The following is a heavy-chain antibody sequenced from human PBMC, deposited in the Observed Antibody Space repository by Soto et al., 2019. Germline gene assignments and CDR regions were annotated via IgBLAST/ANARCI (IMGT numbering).Heavy chain of an antibody. D-gene: IGHD6-13*01. V-gene: IGHV1-69*13. J-gene: IGHJ4*02. CDR2: IVPIYRTA. Sequence: SVKVSCKASGGTFSSYRINWVRQAPGQGLERVGGIVPIYRTADYAQKFQGRVTITADESARTSYMELRSLKSQDTAVYYCVRDSGAKLSSSWGQGTLVTVSS. CDR1: GGTFSSYR. CDR3: VRDSGAKLSSS.